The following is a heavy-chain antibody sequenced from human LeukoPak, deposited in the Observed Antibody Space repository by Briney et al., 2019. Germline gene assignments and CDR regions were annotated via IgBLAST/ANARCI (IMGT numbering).Heavy chain of an antibody. D-gene: IGHD2-2*01. Sequence: SETLSLTCTVSGGSISSYYWSWIRQPPGKGLEWIGYIYYSGSTNYNPSLKSRVTISVDTSKNQFSLKLSSVTAADTAVYYCARDKSHCSRTSCYATHYYYMDVWGKGTTVTVSS. CDR2: IYYSGST. J-gene: IGHJ6*03. CDR3: ARDKSHCSRTSCYATHYYYMDV. CDR1: GGSISSYY. V-gene: IGHV4-59*01.